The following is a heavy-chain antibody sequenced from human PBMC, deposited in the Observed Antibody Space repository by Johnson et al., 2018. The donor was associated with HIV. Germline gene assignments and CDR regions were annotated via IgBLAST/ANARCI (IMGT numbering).Heavy chain of an antibody. CDR1: GFTFSSYW. Sequence: VLLVESGGGLVQPGGSLRLSCAASGFTFSSYWMSWVRQAPGKGLEWVSVIYSGGSTYYTDSVKGRFTSSRDNSKNTVYLQMNSLRAEDTAVYYCARDGSGTPKAFDIWGQGTMVSVAS. CDR3: ARDGSGTPKAFDI. CDR2: IYSGGST. V-gene: IGHV3-66*01. J-gene: IGHJ3*02. D-gene: IGHD3-10*01.